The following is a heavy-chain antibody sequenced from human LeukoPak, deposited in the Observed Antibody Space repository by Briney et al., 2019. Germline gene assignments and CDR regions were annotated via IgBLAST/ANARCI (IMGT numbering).Heavy chain of an antibody. D-gene: IGHD1-1*01. CDR1: GYTFTGYY. V-gene: IGHV1-2*02. Sequence: ASVKVSCKASGYTFTGYYMHWVRQAPGQGLEWMGWINPNSGGTNYAQKFQGRVTMTRDTSISTAYMELSRLRSDDTAVYYCARDLYLGTYNLDYWGQGTLVTVYS. CDR3: ARDLYLGTYNLDY. CDR2: INPNSGGT. J-gene: IGHJ4*02.